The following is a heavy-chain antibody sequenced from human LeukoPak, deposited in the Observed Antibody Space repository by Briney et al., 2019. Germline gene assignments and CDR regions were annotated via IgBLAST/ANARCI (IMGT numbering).Heavy chain of an antibody. V-gene: IGHV1-18*01. CDR1: GYTFTSYG. CDR3: ARPPTITMVRGVPSYYYYMDV. J-gene: IGHJ6*03. CDR2: ISAYNGNT. D-gene: IGHD3-10*01. Sequence: ASVKVSCKASGYTFTSYGISWVRQAPGQGLEWMGWISAYNGNTNYAQKLQGRVTMTTDTSTSTAYMELRSLRSDDTAVYYCARPPTITMVRGVPSYYYYMDVWGKGTTVTISS.